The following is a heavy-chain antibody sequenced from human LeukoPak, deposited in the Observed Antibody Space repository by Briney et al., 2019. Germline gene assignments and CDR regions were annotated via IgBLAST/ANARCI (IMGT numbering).Heavy chain of an antibody. V-gene: IGHV4-39*07. CDR3: ARRILRFLEWSRGYFDY. Sequence: SETLSLTCTVSGGSISSSSYYWGWIRQPPGKGLEWIGSIYYSGSTYYNPSLKSRVTISVDTSKNQFSLKLSSVTAADTAVYYCARRILRFLEWSRGYFDYWGQGTLVTVSS. CDR1: GGSISSSSYY. J-gene: IGHJ4*02. CDR2: IYYSGST. D-gene: IGHD3-3*01.